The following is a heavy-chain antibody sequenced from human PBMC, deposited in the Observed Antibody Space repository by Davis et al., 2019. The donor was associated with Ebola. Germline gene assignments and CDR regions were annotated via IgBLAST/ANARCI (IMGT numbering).Heavy chain of an antibody. V-gene: IGHV1-46*01. CDR3: ATYNWNYEGFGY. CDR2: INPSGGST. J-gene: IGHJ4*02. D-gene: IGHD1-7*01. Sequence: ASVKVSCKASGYTFTSYYMHWVRQAPGQGLEWMGIINPSGGSTSYAQKFQGRVTMTEDTSTDTAYMELSSLRSEDTAVYYCATYNWNYEGFGYWGQGTLVTVSS. CDR1: GYTFTSYY.